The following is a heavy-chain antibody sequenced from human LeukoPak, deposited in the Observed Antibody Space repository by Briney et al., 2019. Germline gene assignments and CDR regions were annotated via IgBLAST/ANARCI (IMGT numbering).Heavy chain of an antibody. Sequence: SETLSLTCAVYGGSFSGYYWSWIRQPPGKGLEWIGEINHSGSTNYNPSLKSRVTISVDTSKNQFSLKLSSVTAADTAVYYCASGRYCSSTSCYPGEGPIQHWGQGTLVTASS. CDR2: INHSGST. V-gene: IGHV4-34*01. D-gene: IGHD2-2*01. CDR1: GGSFSGYY. CDR3: ASGRYCSSTSCYPGEGPIQH. J-gene: IGHJ1*01.